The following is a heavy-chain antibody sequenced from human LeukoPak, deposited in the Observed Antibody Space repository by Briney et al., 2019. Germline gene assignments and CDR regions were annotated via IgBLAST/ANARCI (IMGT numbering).Heavy chain of an antibody. CDR2: IYYSGST. Sequence: SETLSLTCTVSGGPISSYYWSWIRQPPGKGLEWIGYIYYSGSTNYNPSLKSRVTISVDTSKNQFSLKLSSVTAADTAVYYCARDPTGYSYGIDYWGQGTLVTVSS. D-gene: IGHD5-18*01. CDR3: ARDPTGYSYGIDY. CDR1: GGPISSYY. J-gene: IGHJ4*02. V-gene: IGHV4-59*01.